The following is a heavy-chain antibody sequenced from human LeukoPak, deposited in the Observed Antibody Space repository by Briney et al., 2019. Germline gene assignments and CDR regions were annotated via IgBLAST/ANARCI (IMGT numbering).Heavy chain of an antibody. CDR3: AKDEGEMATIPLDY. V-gene: IGHV3-23*01. Sequence: PGGSLRLSCAASGFTFSSYSMNWVRQAPGKGLEWVSAISGSGGSTYYADSVKGRFTISRDNSKNTLYLQMNSLRAEDTAVYYCAKDEGEMATIPLDYWGQGTLVTVSS. D-gene: IGHD5-24*01. J-gene: IGHJ4*02. CDR1: GFTFSSYS. CDR2: ISGSGGST.